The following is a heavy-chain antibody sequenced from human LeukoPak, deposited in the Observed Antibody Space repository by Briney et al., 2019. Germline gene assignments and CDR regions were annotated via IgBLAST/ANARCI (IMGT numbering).Heavy chain of an antibody. V-gene: IGHV3-23*01. CDR3: AKDYYYDSSGYSPFDY. D-gene: IGHD3-22*01. CDR2: ISGSGGST. J-gene: IGHJ4*02. CDR1: GFTFSSYA. Sequence: GGSLRLSCAASGFTFSSYAMSWVRQAPGKGLEWVSAISGSGGSTYYADSVKGRFTISRDNSKNTLYLQMNSLRAGDTAVYYCAKDYYYDSSGYSPFDYWGQGTLVAVSS.